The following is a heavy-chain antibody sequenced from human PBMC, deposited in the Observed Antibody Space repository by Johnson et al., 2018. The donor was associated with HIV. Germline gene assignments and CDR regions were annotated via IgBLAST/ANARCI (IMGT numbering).Heavy chain of an antibody. J-gene: IGHJ3*02. CDR1: GFTFSSYA. V-gene: IGHV3-30-3*01. D-gene: IGHD2-15*01. CDR2: ISYHGSNK. CDR3: ARERYGSQAIDGFDI. Sequence: QVQLMESGGGVVQPGRSLRLSCAASGFTFSSYAMHWVRQAPGKGLEWVAVISYHGSNKYYADSVKGRFTISRDNSKNTLYLQMNSLRAEDTAVYYCARERYGSQAIDGFDICGQGTMVTVSS.